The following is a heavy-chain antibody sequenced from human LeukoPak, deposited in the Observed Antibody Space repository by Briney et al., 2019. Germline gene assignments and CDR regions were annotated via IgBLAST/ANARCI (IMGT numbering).Heavy chain of an antibody. Sequence: SETLSLTCTVSGGSISSGSYYWSWIRQPAGKGLEWIGRIYTSGSTNYNPSLKSRVTISVDTSKNQFSLKLSSVTAADTAVYYCARARYQLLYYWGQGTLVTVSS. V-gene: IGHV4-61*02. D-gene: IGHD2-2*01. J-gene: IGHJ4*02. CDR1: GGSISSGSYY. CDR2: IYTSGST. CDR3: ARARYQLLYY.